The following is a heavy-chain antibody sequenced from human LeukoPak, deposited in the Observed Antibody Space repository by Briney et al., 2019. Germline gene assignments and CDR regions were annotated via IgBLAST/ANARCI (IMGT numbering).Heavy chain of an antibody. D-gene: IGHD3-9*01. CDR3: ASGPLDYDILTGYYPRGFYFDY. CDR1: GYTFTGCY. CDR2: ISAYNGNT. V-gene: IGHV1-18*04. J-gene: IGHJ4*02. Sequence: ASVKVSCKASGYTFTGCYMHWVRQAPGQGLEWMGWISAYNGNTNYAQKLQGRVTMTTDTSTSTAYMELRSLRSDDTAVYYCASGPLDYDILTGYYPRGFYFDYWGQGTLVTVSS.